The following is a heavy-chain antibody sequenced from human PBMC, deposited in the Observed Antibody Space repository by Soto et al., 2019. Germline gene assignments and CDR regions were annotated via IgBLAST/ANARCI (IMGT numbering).Heavy chain of an antibody. CDR2: MNEDGGTR. CDR3: ASDLSGRADV. J-gene: IGHJ6*02. D-gene: IGHD3-10*01. V-gene: IGHV3-74*02. CDR1: GYTFTGHY. Sequence: VQLVQSGAEVKPPGASVTVSCKASGYTFTGHYMHWVRQAPGKGLVWVSRMNEDGGTRDYADSVKGRFTISRDNAKNTLYLQMNSLRVEDTAVYYCASDLSGRADVWGQGTTVTVSS.